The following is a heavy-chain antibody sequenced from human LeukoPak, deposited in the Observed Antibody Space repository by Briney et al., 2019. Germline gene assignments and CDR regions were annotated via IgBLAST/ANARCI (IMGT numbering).Heavy chain of an antibody. CDR2: IWYDGSNK. D-gene: IGHD5-24*01. CDR3: AKDREMATIRSYGYFDY. J-gene: IGHJ4*02. CDR1: GFTFSSYG. V-gene: IGHV3-33*06. Sequence: PGRSLRLSCAASGFTFSSYGMHWVRQAPGKGLEWVAVIWYDGSNKYYADSVKGRFTISRDNSKNTLYLQMNSLRAEDTAVYYCAKDREMATIRSYGYFDYWGQGTLVTVSS.